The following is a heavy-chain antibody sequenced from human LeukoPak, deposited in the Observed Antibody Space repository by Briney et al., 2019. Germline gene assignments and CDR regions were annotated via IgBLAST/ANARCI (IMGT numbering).Heavy chain of an antibody. CDR3: AREEYGDYVGY. CDR2: IFHSGST. D-gene: IGHD4-17*01. CDR1: SGSIFSSNW. V-gene: IGHV4-4*02. Sequence: SETLSLTCAVSSGSIFSSNWWSWVRQPPGKGLEWIGQIFHSGSTTYSPSLKSRVTISVDKSKNQFSLKLNSVTAADTAVYYCAREEYGDYVGYWGQGTLVTVAS. J-gene: IGHJ4*02.